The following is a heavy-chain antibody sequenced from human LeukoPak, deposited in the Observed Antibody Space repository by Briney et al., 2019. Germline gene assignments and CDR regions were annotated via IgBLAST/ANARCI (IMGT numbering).Heavy chain of an antibody. CDR3: ATIDY. V-gene: IGHV1-24*01. CDR2: FDPEDGET. CDR1: GYTLSDLS. J-gene: IGHJ4*02. Sequence: ASVKVSCKVYGYTLSDLSMHWVRQAPGKGLEWMGSFDPEDGETMYAQKFQGRVTMTEDTSTDTAYMQLSSLSSEDTALYYCATIDYWGQGTLVTVSS.